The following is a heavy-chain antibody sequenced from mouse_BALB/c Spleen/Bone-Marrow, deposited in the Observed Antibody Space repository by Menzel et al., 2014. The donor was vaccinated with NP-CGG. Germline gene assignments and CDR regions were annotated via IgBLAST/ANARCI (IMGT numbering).Heavy chain of an antibody. Sequence: QVQLQQSGSVLVRPGASVKLSCKASGYTFTSSWMHWAKQRPGQGLEWIGEIHPNSGNTNYNGKFKGKATLTVDTSSSTACVDLSSLTSEDSAVYYCAREKIYGNYLWYFDVWGAGTTVTVSS. CDR3: AREKIYGNYLWYFDV. CDR2: IHPNSGNT. J-gene: IGHJ1*01. V-gene: IGHV1S130*01. D-gene: IGHD2-1*01. CDR1: GYTFTSSW.